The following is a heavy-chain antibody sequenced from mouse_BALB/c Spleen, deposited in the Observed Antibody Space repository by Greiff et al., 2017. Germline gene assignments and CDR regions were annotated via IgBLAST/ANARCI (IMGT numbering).Heavy chain of an antibody. CDR3: ARLDTTVVFDY. CDR2: INPGSGGT. D-gene: IGHD1-1*01. Sequence: QVQLQESGAELVRPGTSVKVSCKASGYAFTNYLIEWVKQRPGQGLEWIGVINPGSGGTNYNEKFKGKATLTADKSSSTAYMQLSSLTSDDSAVYFCARLDTTVVFDYWGQGTTLTVSS. V-gene: IGHV1-54*01. CDR1: GYAFTNYL. J-gene: IGHJ2*01.